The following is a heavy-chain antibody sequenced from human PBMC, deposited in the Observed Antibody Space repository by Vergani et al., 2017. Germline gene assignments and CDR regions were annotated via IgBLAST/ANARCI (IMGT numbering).Heavy chain of an antibody. CDR3: ATNPGISTTRHYYAMDV. CDR1: GFKFSDHY. Sequence: LEESGGGSVKPGGSLRLSCAASGFKFSDHYMSWIRQAPGKGLEWVSHISPGASTVSYTDSVTGRFTVSRDNDNNSVTLDMTTLRVEDTAVYYCATNPGISTTRHYYAMDVWGQGSTVTVSS. CDR2: ISPGASTV. V-gene: IGHV3-11*04. D-gene: IGHD1-1*01. J-gene: IGHJ6*02.